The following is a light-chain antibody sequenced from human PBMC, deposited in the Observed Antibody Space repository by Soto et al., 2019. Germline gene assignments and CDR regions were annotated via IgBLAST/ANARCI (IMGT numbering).Light chain of an antibody. CDR3: QQYNRYWT. J-gene: IGKJ1*01. CDR1: QSVGTW. Sequence: DIQINRSPPSLSASVGDKVTISCRASQSVGTWVAWYQQKPGKAPNVLIYKASTLQSGVPSRFNGTGSGSEFTLTISSLQPDDSATYYCQQYNRYWTFGQGTKVDIK. V-gene: IGKV1-5*03. CDR2: KAS.